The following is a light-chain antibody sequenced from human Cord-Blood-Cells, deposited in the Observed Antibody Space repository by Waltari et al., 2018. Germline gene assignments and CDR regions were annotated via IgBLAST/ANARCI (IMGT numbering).Light chain of an antibody. CDR2: DAS. J-gene: IGKJ3*01. CDR3: QQYNSYSPVT. V-gene: IGKV1-5*01. CDR1: PSISSW. Sequence: DIPMTQSPSTLSASVGDRVTITCRASPSISSWLAWYQQKPGKAPKLLIYDASSFESGVPSRFSGSGSGTEFTLTISSLQPDDFATYYCQQYNSYSPVTFGPGTKVDIK.